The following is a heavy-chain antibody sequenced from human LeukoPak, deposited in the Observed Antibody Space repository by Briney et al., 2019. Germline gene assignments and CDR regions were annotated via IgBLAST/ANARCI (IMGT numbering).Heavy chain of an antibody. D-gene: IGHD3-22*01. J-gene: IGHJ4*02. CDR3: ARNPYDSSGYYYTFGY. Sequence: ASVKVSCKASGYTFTGYYMHWVRQAPGQGLEWMGWINPNSGGTNYAQKFQGRVTMTRDTSISTAYMELSRLRSDDTAVYYCARNPYDSSGYYYTFGYWGQGTLVTVSS. V-gene: IGHV1-2*02. CDR1: GYTFTGYY. CDR2: INPNSGGT.